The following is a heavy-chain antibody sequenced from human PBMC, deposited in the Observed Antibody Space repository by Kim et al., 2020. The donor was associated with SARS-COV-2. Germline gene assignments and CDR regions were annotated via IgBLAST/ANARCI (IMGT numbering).Heavy chain of an antibody. J-gene: IGHJ4*02. CDR2: INHSGST. CDR1: GGSFSGYY. Sequence: SETLSLTCAVYGGSFSGYYWSWIRQPPGKGLEWIGEINHSGSTNYSASLKSRVTISVDTSKNQFSLKLSSVTAADTAVYYCARGYPHGDLSGYWGQGNLVTVSS. V-gene: IGHV4-34*01. CDR3: ARGYPHGDLSGY. D-gene: IGHD7-27*01.